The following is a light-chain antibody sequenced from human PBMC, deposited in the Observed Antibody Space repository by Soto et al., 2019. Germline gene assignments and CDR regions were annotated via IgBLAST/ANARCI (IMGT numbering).Light chain of an antibody. CDR2: SAS. J-gene: IGKJ2*01. CDR1: QSFSSTY. V-gene: IGKV3-20*01. Sequence: EAVLTQSPGTLSLSPGERATLSCRASQSFSSTYLAWYQQKPGQAPRLLIYSASSRAPGIPDRFSGSGSGTDFTLTISRLEPEDSAVYYRQQFGSSPYTFGQGTKLEIK. CDR3: QQFGSSPYT.